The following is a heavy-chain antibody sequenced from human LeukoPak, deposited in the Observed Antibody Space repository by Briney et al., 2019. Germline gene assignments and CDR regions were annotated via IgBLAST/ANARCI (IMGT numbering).Heavy chain of an antibody. CDR2: IYYSGST. J-gene: IGHJ4*02. CDR3: ARDNYYDSSGYYYFDY. D-gene: IGHD3-22*01. Sequence: SETLSLTCTVSGGSISSGGYYWSWVRQHPGKGLEWIGYIYYSGSTYYNPSLKSRVTISVDTSKNRFSLKLSSVTAADTAVYYCARDNYYDSSGYYYFDYWGQGTLVTVSS. V-gene: IGHV4-31*03. CDR1: GGSISSGGYY.